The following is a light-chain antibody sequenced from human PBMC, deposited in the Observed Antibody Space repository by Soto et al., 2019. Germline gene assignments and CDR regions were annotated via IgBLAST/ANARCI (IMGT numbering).Light chain of an antibody. CDR3: QQYDNWPTWT. CDR1: QSVNIY. CDR2: GAS. J-gene: IGKJ1*01. V-gene: IGKV3-15*01. Sequence: EIVLTQSPGTLSVSPGERATLSCRASQSVNIYLAWYQQKPGQAPRLLIYGASTRATGIPDRFSASGSGTEFTLTISSLQSEDFAIYCCQQYDNWPTWTFGQGTRVEIK.